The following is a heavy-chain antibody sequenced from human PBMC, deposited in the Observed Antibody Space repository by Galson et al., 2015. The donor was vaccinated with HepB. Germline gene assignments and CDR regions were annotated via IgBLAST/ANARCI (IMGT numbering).Heavy chain of an antibody. J-gene: IGHJ6*02. CDR3: ARDWRVLVRGINYYYYYGMDV. CDR2: IYYSGST. D-gene: IGHD3-10*01. V-gene: IGHV4-61*01. Sequence: SETLSLTCTVSGGSVSSGSYYWSWIRQPPGKGLEWIGYIYYSGSTNYNPSLKSRVTISVDTSKNQFSLKLSSVTAADTAVYYCARDWRVLVRGINYYYYYGMDVWGQGTTVTVSS. CDR1: GGSVSSGSYY.